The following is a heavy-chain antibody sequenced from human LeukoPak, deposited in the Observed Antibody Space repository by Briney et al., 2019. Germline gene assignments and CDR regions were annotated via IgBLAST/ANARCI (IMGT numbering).Heavy chain of an antibody. D-gene: IGHD3-10*01. J-gene: IGHJ4*02. CDR3: ASSTPLTSFDY. CDR1: GFTFSSYE. CDR2: ISSSGSTI. V-gene: IGHV3-48*03. Sequence: PGGSLRLSCAASGFTFSSYEMNWVRQAPGKGLEWVSYISSSGSTIYYADSVKGRFTISRDNAKNSLYLQMNSLRAEDTAVYYCASSTPLTSFDYRGQGTLVTVSS.